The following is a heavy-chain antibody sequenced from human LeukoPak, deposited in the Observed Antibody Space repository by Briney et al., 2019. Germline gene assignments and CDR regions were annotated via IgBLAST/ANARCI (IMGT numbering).Heavy chain of an antibody. J-gene: IGHJ4*02. CDR1: GFTFSSYA. CDR3: AKSPGVVPAAIPLDY. CDR2: ISGSGGST. V-gene: IGHV3-23*01. Sequence: SGGSLRLSCAASGFTFSSYAMSWVRQAPGKGLEWVSAISGSGGSTYYADSVKGRFTISRDNSKNTLYLQMNSLRAEDTAVYYCAKSPGVVPAAIPLDYWGQGTLVTVSS. D-gene: IGHD2-2*02.